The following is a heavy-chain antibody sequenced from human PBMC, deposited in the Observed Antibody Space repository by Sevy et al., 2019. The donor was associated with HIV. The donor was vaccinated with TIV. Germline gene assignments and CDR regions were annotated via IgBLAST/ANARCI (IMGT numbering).Heavy chain of an antibody. D-gene: IGHD6-13*01. V-gene: IGHV4-59*01. J-gene: IGHJ4*02. Sequence: SETLSLTCTVSGVSISNYYWAWIRQPPGKGLECVGFSGSTNYNPSLKSRVTTSVATSKNHFSLKLSSVTVADTAIDYCARGGPNQHQLDYFDYWGQGTLVTVSS. CDR1: GVSISNYY. CDR2: SGST. CDR3: ARGGPNQHQLDYFDY.